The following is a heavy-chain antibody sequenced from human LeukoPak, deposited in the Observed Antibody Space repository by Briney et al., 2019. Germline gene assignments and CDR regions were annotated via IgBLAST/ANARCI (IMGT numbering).Heavy chain of an antibody. CDR1: GGSFSGYY. Sequence: SETLSLTCAVYGGSFSGYYWSWIRQPPGKGLEWIGEINHSGSTNYNPSLKSRVTISVDTSKNQFSLKLSSVTAADTAVYYCARIRWLRFRRYFDYWGQGTLVTVSS. D-gene: IGHD5-12*01. CDR2: INHSGST. CDR3: ARIRWLRFRRYFDY. V-gene: IGHV4-34*01. J-gene: IGHJ4*02.